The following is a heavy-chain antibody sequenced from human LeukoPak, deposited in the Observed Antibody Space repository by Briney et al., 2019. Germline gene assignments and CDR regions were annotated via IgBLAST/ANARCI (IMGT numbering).Heavy chain of an antibody. CDR2: ISTYNGNT. D-gene: IGHD3-22*01. Sequence: ASVKVSCKTSGYTFTNNGVNWVRQAPGQGLEWVGWISTYNGNTNYAQKLQGRVTMTTDTSTSTAYMELRSLRSDDTAVYYCARGRANYDSSGCFDFDYWGQGTLVTVSS. CDR1: GYTFTNNG. V-gene: IGHV1-18*01. J-gene: IGHJ4*02. CDR3: ARGRANYDSSGCFDFDY.